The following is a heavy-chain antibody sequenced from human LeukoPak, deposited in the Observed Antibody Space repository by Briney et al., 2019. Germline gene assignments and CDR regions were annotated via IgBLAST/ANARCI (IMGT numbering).Heavy chain of an antibody. J-gene: IGHJ4*02. CDR2: IYYSGST. CDR3: ASPGGGPTKY. D-gene: IGHD3-16*01. CDR1: GSSISSGGYY. Sequence: SETLSLTCTVSGSSISSGGYYWGWIRQPPGKGLEWIGSIYYSGSTYYNPSLKSRVTISVDTSRSQFSLKLSSVTAADTAVYYCASPGGGPTKYWGQGTLVTVSS. V-gene: IGHV4-39*01.